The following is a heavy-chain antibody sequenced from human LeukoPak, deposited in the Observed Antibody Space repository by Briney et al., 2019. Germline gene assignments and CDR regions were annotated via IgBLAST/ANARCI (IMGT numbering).Heavy chain of an antibody. J-gene: IGHJ1*01. CDR1: GGSISSSNW. V-gene: IGHV4-4*02. D-gene: IGHD6-13*01. Sequence: KSSETLSLTCAVSGGSISSSNWWSWVRQPPGKGLEWIGEIYHSGSTNYNPSLKSRVTISVDKSKNQFSLKLSSVTAADTAVYYCARSEQQLDCFQHWGQGTLVTVSS. CDR3: ARSEQQLDCFQH. CDR2: IYHSGST.